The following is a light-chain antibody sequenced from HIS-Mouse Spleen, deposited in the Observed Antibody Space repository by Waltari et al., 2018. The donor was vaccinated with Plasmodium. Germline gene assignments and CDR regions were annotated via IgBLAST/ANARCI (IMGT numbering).Light chain of an antibody. CDR3: KAWDSSTVV. Sequence: SYELTQPPSVSVSPGQTASITCSGDKLGAKYACWYQQKPGQSPVLVIYQDSKRPSGHPERVSGSNTGNTATRTISGTQAMDEADYYCKAWDSSTVVFGGGTKLTVL. V-gene: IGLV3-1*01. CDR1: KLGAKY. CDR2: QDS. J-gene: IGLJ2*01.